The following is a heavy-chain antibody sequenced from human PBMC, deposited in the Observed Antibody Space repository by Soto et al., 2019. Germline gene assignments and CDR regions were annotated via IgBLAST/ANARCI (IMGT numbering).Heavy chain of an antibody. CDR3: LKDTSLDYSGWSSLDY. D-gene: IGHD6-19*01. Sequence: QSGGSLRLSCSACGFTFDNYAIHWVRQAPWKGLECVSSISSQGGNTYYADSVKGRFTISRDNSKNTLYVQMSNLRVEDTAVYYCLKDTSLDYSGWSSLDYWSQG. V-gene: IGHV3-64*05. J-gene: IGHJ4*01. CDR1: GFTFDNYA. CDR2: ISSQGGNT.